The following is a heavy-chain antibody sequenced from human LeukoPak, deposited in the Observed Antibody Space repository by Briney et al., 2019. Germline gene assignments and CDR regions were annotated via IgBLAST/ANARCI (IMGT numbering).Heavy chain of an antibody. CDR3: AKDFYSSSSADY. CDR1: GFTFSSYA. J-gene: IGHJ4*02. D-gene: IGHD6-6*01. Sequence: PGGSLRLSCAASGFTFSSYAMSWVRQVPGKGLELVSTISGSGGSTYYADSVKGRFTISRDNFKNTLYLQMNSLRAEDTAIYYCAKDFYSSSSADYWGQGTLVTVSS. CDR2: ISGSGGST. V-gene: IGHV3-23*01.